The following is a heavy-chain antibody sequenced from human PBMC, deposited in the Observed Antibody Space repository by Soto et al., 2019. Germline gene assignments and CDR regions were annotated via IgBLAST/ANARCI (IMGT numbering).Heavy chain of an antibody. CDR3: ARVSGSYWPFDY. J-gene: IGHJ4*02. D-gene: IGHD1-26*01. CDR1: AVTFTSYF. V-gene: IGHV1-46*01. Sequence: GASVKVSCKAPAVTFTSYFMHWVRQAPGHGLERIGGINPNGGSTKFAQTFQGRVTMTGDTSTSTVYMELSSLTSEDTAVYYCARVSGSYWPFDYWGQGTVVTVSS. CDR2: INPNGGST.